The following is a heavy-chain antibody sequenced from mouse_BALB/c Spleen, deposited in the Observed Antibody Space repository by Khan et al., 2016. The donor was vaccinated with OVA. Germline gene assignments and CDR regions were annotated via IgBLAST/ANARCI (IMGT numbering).Heavy chain of an antibody. V-gene: IGHV1S132*01. CDR1: GYTFTSYW. J-gene: IGHJ3*01. Sequence: QVQLQQSGAELVKPGASVKLSCKTSGYTFTSYWIQWVKQRPGQGLGWIGQIFPGTGTTYYNENFKGKATLTVDTSSSTAYMQLSSLTYEDSAVYFCARGYFGNYEFVYWGQGTLVTVSP. CDR3: ARGYFGNYEFVY. D-gene: IGHD2-1*01. CDR2: IFPGTGTT.